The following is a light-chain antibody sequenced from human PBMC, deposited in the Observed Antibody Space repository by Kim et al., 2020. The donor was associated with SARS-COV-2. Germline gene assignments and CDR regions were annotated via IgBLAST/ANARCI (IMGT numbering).Light chain of an antibody. V-gene: IGKV3-11*01. CDR1: QSVSSY. Sequence: SLSPAERATLSCRASQSVSSYLAWYQQKPGQVPRLLIYDASSRATGIPARFSGSGSGTDFTLTISSLEPEDFAVYYCQQRTNWPTFGGGTKVDIK. CDR2: DAS. J-gene: IGKJ4*01. CDR3: QQRTNWPT.